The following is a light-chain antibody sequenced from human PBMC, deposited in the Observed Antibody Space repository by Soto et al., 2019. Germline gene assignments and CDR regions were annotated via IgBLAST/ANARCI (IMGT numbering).Light chain of an antibody. Sequence: DIQLTQSPSFLSASVGDRVTITCRASQDINSYLAWYQQKSGKAPNLLINAASALQSAVPTRFSGGGSGTEFTLTIYSLQPEDSATYYCQQLATYPRTFGQGTKVE. J-gene: IGKJ1*01. CDR2: AAS. V-gene: IGKV1-9*01. CDR1: QDINSY. CDR3: QQLATYPRT.